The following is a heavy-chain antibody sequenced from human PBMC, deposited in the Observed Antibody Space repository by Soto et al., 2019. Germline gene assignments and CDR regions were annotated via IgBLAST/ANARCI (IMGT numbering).Heavy chain of an antibody. CDR1: GFTVSSYG. CDR2: LSSDGSDK. J-gene: IGHJ4*02. D-gene: IGHD5-12*01. Sequence: QVQLVESGGGVVQPGRSLRLSWAASGFTVSSYGMHWVRQAPGKGLVWVAVLSSDGSDKYYAGSVKGRFTISRDNSKNTLYLQMNSLRAADTAVYYCAKGKGGYYDYDVGYHFDYWGQGTLVSVSS. V-gene: IGHV3-30*18. CDR3: AKGKGGYYDYDVGYHFDY.